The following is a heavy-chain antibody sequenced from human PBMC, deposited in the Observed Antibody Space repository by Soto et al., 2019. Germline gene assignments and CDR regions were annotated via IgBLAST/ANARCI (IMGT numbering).Heavy chain of an antibody. D-gene: IGHD2-21*01. J-gene: IGHJ4*02. CDR1: GYKFTNYG. CDR3: ARDVAASAFDY. CDR2: ISVALGDT. V-gene: IGHV1-3*01. Sequence: VQLLQSGAEVRKPGASVKVSCKDSGYKFTNYGMHWVRHAPGQNFEWMGWISVALGDTRDSQKFDGRVTIARNTSASTVYMELRGLTSEETAIYSCARDVAASAFDYWGQGTLVTVSS.